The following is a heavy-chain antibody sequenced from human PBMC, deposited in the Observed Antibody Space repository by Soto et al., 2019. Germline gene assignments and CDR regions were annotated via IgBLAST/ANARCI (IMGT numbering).Heavy chain of an antibody. CDR3: ARDPSSTSSPHSTYVMDV. CDR1: GYSFTSYW. J-gene: IGHJ6*02. D-gene: IGHD6-6*01. CDR2: IDPSESYS. V-gene: IGHV5-10-1*01. Sequence: HGESLKISCKGSGYSFTSYWISWVRQMPGKGLEWIGRIDPSESYSNYSPSFQGHVTISAAKSISTAYPQWSSLKASDTAMYYCARDPSSTSSPHSTYVMDVSGQGTTVTVSS.